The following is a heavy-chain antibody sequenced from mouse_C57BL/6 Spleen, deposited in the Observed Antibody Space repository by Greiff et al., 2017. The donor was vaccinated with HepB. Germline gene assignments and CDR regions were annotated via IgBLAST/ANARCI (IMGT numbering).Heavy chain of an antibody. J-gene: IGHJ2*01. CDR1: GYTFTDYN. CDR3: ARREYDGYYFDY. V-gene: IGHV1-18*01. CDR2: INPNNGGT. D-gene: IGHD2-14*01. Sequence: EVQLVESGPELVKPGASVKIPCKASGYTFTDYNMDWVKQSHGKSLEWIGDINPNNGGTIYNQKFKGKATLTVDKSSSTAYMELRSLTSEDTAVYYCARREYDGYYFDYWGQGTTLTVSS.